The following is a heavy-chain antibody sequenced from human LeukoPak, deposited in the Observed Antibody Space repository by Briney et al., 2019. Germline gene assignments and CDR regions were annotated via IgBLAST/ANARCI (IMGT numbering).Heavy chain of an antibody. D-gene: IGHD1-26*01. CDR2: IGGGGTE. J-gene: IGHJ4*02. Sequence: PGGTLCPSCAASRFTISTFAANWVRHAPGQGLAWVSGIGGGGTEYYAHSVKRRFILSSDSSQNLVHLQMTSLTVEDTAVYDCASAQGALDYWGQGTLVTVSS. V-gene: IGHV3-23*01. CDR3: ASAQGALDY. CDR1: RFTISTFA.